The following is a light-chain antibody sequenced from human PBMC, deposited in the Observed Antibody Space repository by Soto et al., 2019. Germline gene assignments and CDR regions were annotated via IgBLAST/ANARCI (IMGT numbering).Light chain of an antibody. J-gene: IGKJ3*01. V-gene: IGKV1-27*01. CDR3: QKYSSVPV. CDR1: QDIRKF. Sequence: DIQMTQSPTSLSASVGDRVTITCRASQDIRKFVAWYQQKPGKATKLLIYAASTLQEGVPSRFIGSGSGTAFTLTINSLQPEDVATYSCQKYSSVPVFGPGTKVEIK. CDR2: AAS.